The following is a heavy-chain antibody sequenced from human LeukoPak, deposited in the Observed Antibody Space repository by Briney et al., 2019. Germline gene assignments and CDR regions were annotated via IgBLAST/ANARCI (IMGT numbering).Heavy chain of an antibody. V-gene: IGHV3-30*18. J-gene: IGHJ4*02. CDR3: AKGLDVDTAMGRNY. D-gene: IGHD5-18*01. CDR1: GFTFRNYA. Sequence: GGSLRLSCAASGFTFRNYAMTWVRQAPGKGLEWVAVISYDGSNKYYADSVKGRFTISRDNSKNTLYLQMNSLRAEDTAVYYCAKGLDVDTAMGRNYWGQGTLVTVSS. CDR2: ISYDGSNK.